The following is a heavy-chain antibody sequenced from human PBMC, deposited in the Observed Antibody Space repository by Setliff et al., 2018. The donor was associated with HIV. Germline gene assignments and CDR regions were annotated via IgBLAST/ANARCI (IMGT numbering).Heavy chain of an antibody. V-gene: IGHV4-61*09. Sequence: SETLSLTCSVSGDSISSGSYYWSWIRLPAGKGLEWIGQIHTTGSTNYNPSLKSRVTISIDTSKNQFSLKLNSVTATDTAVYYCAKDHKGYYYDSSGYHYEGVDYWGQGTLVTVSS. CDR2: IHTTGST. CDR3: AKDHKGYYYDSSGYHYEGVDY. J-gene: IGHJ4*02. D-gene: IGHD3-22*01. CDR1: GDSISSGSYY.